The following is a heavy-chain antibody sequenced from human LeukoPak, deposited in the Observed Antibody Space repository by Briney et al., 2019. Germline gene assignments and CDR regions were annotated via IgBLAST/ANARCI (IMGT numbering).Heavy chain of an antibody. CDR3: AREWHDAFDI. J-gene: IGHJ3*02. CDR2: INGDGSST. V-gene: IGHV3-74*01. Sequence: PGGSLRLSCAASGFTFSSYGMHWVRQAPGKGLVWVSRINGDGSSTTYADSVRGRFTISRDDAKNTLYLEMNSLRAEDTAVYYCAREWHDAFDIWGQGTMVNVSS. CDR1: GFTFSSYG. D-gene: IGHD5-24*01.